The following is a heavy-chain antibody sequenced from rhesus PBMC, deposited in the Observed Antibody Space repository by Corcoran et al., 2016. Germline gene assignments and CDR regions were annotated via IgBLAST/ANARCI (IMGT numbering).Heavy chain of an antibody. Sequence: QVQLQESGPGLVKPSETLSLTCAVSGGSISDYYSWNWIRQPPEKGLEWIGNIYGTSASTYYTPSLKSLVTISEDTSKYQFFLKLSSVTAADTTVYYCARGGLGYFDYWGQGVLVTVSS. CDR2: IYGTSAST. CDR3: ARGGLGYFDY. CDR1: GGSISDYYS. V-gene: IGHV4S9*01. J-gene: IGHJ4*01. D-gene: IGHD5-42*01.